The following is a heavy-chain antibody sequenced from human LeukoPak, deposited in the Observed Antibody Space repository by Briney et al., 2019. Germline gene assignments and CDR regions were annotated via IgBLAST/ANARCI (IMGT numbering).Heavy chain of an antibody. CDR2: ISYDGSNK. D-gene: IGHD6-19*01. CDR1: GFTFSSYL. J-gene: IGHJ2*01. V-gene: IGHV3-30*18. CDR3: GKDLGGVSGCYDL. Sequence: GGSLRLSCAAPGFTFSSYLLHWVRQAPGKGLEWVAIISYDGSNKYYADSVQGRFTISKDNSKNTLYLQMNSLRAEDTAVYYCGKDLGGVSGCYDLWGRSTLVTVSS.